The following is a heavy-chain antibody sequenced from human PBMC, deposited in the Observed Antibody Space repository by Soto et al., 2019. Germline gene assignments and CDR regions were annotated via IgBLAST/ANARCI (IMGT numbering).Heavy chain of an antibody. Sequence: SETLSLTCAVYGGSFSGYYWSRIRQPPGKGLEWIGEINHSGSTNYNPSLKSRVTISVDTSKNQFSLKLSSVTAADTAVYYCARFLPPSDGGAARSWFDPWGQGTLVTVSS. CDR2: INHSGST. J-gene: IGHJ5*02. CDR1: GGSFSGYY. V-gene: IGHV4-34*01. CDR3: ARFLPPSDGGAARSWFDP. D-gene: IGHD6-6*01.